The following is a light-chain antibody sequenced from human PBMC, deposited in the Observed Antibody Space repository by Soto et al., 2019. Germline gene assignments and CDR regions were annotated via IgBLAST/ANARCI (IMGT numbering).Light chain of an antibody. V-gene: IGKV1-5*03. Sequence: IQMTQYPSTLSGSVGDRVTITCRASQTISSWLAWYQQKPGKAPNLLIYKASTLETGVPSRFSGSGSGTEFSLTISSLQPDDLATYYCQQYNRYSTLGQGTK. CDR1: QTISSW. CDR3: QQYNRYST. J-gene: IGKJ2*01. CDR2: KAS.